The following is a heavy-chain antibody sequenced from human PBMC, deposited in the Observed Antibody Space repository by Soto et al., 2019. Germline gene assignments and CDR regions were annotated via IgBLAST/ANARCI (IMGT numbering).Heavy chain of an antibody. CDR2: IDEYGSTI. D-gene: IGHD3-10*01. J-gene: IGHJ4*02. V-gene: IGHV3-74*01. CDR3: TRDIGGKGAY. Sequence: VQLVESGGGLVQPGGSLRLSCAASGFTFSSYWMHWVRQVLGKGLLWVSRIDEYGSTINYADSVKGRFTISRDNAKNTLYLEMNSLRAEDTALYYCTRDIGGKGAYWGQGILVTVSS. CDR1: GFTFSSYW.